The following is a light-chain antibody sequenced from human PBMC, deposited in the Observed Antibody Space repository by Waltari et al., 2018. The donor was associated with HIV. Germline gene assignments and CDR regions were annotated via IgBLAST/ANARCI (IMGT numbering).Light chain of an antibody. J-gene: IGKJ1*01. CDR1: QSISSW. CDR3: QQYNSYWM. V-gene: IGKV1-5*03. CDR2: RAS. Sequence: DIQMTQSPSTLPASVGDRVTITCRASQSISSWLAWYQQKPGKAPKLLIYRASNLESGVPSRFSGSGSGTEFTLTISSLQPDDFATYYCQQYNSYWMFGQGTKVEIK.